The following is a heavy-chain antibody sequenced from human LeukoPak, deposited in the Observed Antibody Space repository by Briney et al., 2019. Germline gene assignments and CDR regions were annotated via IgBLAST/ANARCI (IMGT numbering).Heavy chain of an antibody. Sequence: SETLSLTCTVSGDSFSSYRWSWLRQPPGKGLEWIGYISSRGSTSYNPSLKSRVSISVDTSKNQFSLRLNSVTAAGTAVYYCARVGRGDHTWGSYSCDHWGQGTLVSVSS. V-gene: IGHV4-59*01. D-gene: IGHD3-16*01. J-gene: IGHJ4*02. CDR3: ARVGRGDHTWGSYSCDH. CDR2: ISSRGST. CDR1: GDSFSSYR.